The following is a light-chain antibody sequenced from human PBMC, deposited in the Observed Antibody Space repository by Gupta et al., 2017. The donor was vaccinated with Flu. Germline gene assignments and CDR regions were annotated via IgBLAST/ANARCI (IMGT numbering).Light chain of an antibody. CDR3: SGSGRRISAVV. CDR2: RKT. V-gene: IGLV10-54*04. CDR1: SNNVGNQG. J-gene: IGLJ3*02. Sequence: HAGLTQPPSVSKGLRQTATLPCTGNSNNVGNQGADWLQQHQGHPSKPLTDRKTNRPSGISARGLSSRTGNDASPLTXGXRPEDEXDDYYSGSGRRISAVVFGGGTKLTVL.